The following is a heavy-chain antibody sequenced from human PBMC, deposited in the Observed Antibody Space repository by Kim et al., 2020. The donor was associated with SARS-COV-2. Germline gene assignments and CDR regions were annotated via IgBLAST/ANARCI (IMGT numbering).Heavy chain of an antibody. V-gene: IGHV3-33*08. Sequence: GGSLRLSCAASGFTFSSYGMHWVRQAPGKGLEWVAVIWYDGSNKYYADSVKGRVTISRDNSKNTLYLQMNSLRAEDTAVYYCARDNGAGYDYVWGSYRHLTYYYYGMDVWGQGTTVTVSS. CDR2: IWYDGSNK. D-gene: IGHD3-16*02. J-gene: IGHJ6*02. CDR1: GFTFSSYG. CDR3: ARDNGAGYDYVWGSYRHLTYYYYGMDV.